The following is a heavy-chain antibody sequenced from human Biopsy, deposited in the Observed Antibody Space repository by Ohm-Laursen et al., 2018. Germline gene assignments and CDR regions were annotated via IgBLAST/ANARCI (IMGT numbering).Heavy chain of an antibody. CDR3: ARDYDTSGYYYVS. Sequence: PGTLSLTCTVSGGSISNNNYYWSWIRQPPGKGLEWIGSIFYRGSTHYKPSLKSRVNISVDTSKNQFSLKLNSVTAADTAVYYCARDYDTSGYYYVSWGQGTLVTVSS. CDR2: IFYRGST. CDR1: GGSISNNNYY. J-gene: IGHJ5*02. V-gene: IGHV4-39*01. D-gene: IGHD3-22*01.